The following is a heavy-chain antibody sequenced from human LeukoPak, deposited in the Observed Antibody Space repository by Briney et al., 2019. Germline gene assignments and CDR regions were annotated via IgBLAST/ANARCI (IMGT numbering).Heavy chain of an antibody. J-gene: IGHJ2*01. Sequence: GGSVRLSCAASGFTFSKHAMSWVRQAPGKGLEWASVISISGDGTYYADSVKGRFTISRDNSKNTLYMQMKSLRAEDTAVYYCARRPTSLGYFDVWGRGTLVTVSS. CDR1: GFTFSKHA. CDR2: ISISGDGT. CDR3: ARRPTSLGYFDV. V-gene: IGHV3-23*01.